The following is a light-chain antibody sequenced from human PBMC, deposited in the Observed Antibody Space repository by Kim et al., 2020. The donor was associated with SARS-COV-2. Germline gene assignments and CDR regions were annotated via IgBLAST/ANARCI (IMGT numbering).Light chain of an antibody. V-gene: IGLV2-14*03. J-gene: IGLJ1*01. CDR2: DVS. CDR1: SSDIGTYNY. Sequence: GPSVTISCTGTSSDIGTYNYVSWYQQHPGKAPKLMIYDVSNRPSGVANRFSGSKSGNTASLAISGLQAEDEADYYCLSYTSSASYVFGAGTKVTVL. CDR3: LSYTSSASYV.